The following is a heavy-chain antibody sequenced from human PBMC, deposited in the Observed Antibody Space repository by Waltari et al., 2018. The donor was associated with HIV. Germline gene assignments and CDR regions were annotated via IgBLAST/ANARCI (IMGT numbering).Heavy chain of an antibody. V-gene: IGHV1-69*19. D-gene: IGHD1-26*01. CDR3: AKSDFTELGRGQKAFDV. J-gene: IGHJ3*01. Sequence: QAQLVQSGAETKKPGSSVTVSCQASGGAFDTFAFTCVRQAPGQGLEWLGGTAPFFGGIYAQDFNWRVTITSNPSSRTVFLRMGGLRPDDTAVYVCAKSDFTELGRGQKAFDVWGQGT. CDR2: TAPFFGG. CDR1: GGAFDTFA.